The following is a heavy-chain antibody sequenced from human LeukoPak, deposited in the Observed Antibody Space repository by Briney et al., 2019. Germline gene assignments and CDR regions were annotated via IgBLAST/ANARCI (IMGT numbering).Heavy chain of an antibody. J-gene: IGHJ4*02. V-gene: IGHV3-30*18. D-gene: IGHD4-11*01. Sequence: GGSLRLSCAASGFIFSSYGMHWVRQAPGKGLEWVAVISYDGSNKYYADSVKGRFTISRDNSKNTLYLQMNSLRAEDTAVYYCAKDDLRGAMTTVTTLGYWGQGTLVTVSS. CDR2: ISYDGSNK. CDR1: GFIFSSYG. CDR3: AKDDLRGAMTTVTTLGY.